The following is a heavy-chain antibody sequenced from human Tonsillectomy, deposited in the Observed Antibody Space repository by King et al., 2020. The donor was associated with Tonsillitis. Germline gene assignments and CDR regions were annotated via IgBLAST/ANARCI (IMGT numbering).Heavy chain of an antibody. Sequence: LVESGGGVVQPGRSLRLSCAASGFTFSSYGMHWVRQAPGKGLEWVAVISYDGSNKYYADSVKGRFTISRDNSKNTLYLQMNSLRAEDTAVYYCASSTDSSSWYDPDDYYGMDVWGQGTTVTVSS. J-gene: IGHJ6*02. CDR3: ASSTDSSSWYDPDDYYGMDV. CDR1: GFTFSSYG. D-gene: IGHD6-13*01. CDR2: ISYDGSNK. V-gene: IGHV3-30*03.